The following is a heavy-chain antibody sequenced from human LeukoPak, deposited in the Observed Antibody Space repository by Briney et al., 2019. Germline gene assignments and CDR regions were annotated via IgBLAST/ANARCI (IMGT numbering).Heavy chain of an antibody. V-gene: IGHV3-7*01. CDR2: IKQDGSEK. D-gene: IGHD5-12*01. Sequence: GGSLRLSCAASGFTFSSYWMSWVRQAPGKGLEWVANIKQDGSEKYYVDSVKGRFTISRDNAKSSLYLQMNSLRAEDTAVYYCASARMGWLREYYFDYWGQGTLVTVSS. J-gene: IGHJ4*02. CDR1: GFTFSSYW. CDR3: ASARMGWLREYYFDY.